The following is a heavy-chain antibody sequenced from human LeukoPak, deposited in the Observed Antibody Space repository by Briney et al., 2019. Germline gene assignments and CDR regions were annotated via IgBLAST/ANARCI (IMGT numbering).Heavy chain of an antibody. J-gene: IGHJ6*03. V-gene: IGHV1-2*07. CDR1: GYTFTDYY. CDR3: ARGLFETYYYYYMDV. CDR2: INPNSGGT. Sequence: ASVKVSCKASGYTFTDYYMHWVRQAPGQGLEWMGWINPNSGGTNYAHKFQGRVTMTRDTSISTAYMELSRLRSDDTAVYFCARGLFETYYYYYMDVWGKGTTVTISS.